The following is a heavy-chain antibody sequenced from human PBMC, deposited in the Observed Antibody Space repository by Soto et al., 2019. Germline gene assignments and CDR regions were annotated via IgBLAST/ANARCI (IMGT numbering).Heavy chain of an antibody. J-gene: IGHJ6*02. D-gene: IGHD6-6*01. CDR3: ANSGAARYYYYYGMDV. V-gene: IGHV3-30*18. CDR1: GFTFSSYG. Sequence: GGSLRLSCAASGFTFSSYGMHWVRQAPGKGLEWVAVISYDGSNKYYADSVKGRFTISRDNSKNTLYLQMNSLRAEDTAVYYCANSGAARYYYYYGMDVWGQGTTVTVSS. CDR2: ISYDGSNK.